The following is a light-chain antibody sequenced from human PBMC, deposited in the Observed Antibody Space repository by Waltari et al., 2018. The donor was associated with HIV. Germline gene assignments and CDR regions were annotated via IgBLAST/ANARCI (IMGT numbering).Light chain of an antibody. Sequence: VMTQSPVTLSVSPGARATLSCRASQSVGTNVTWYQRKSGQAPRLLLYGASTRATAITARFSGSGSGTEFTLTITSLQSDDYATYYCQQYQTWPLTFGPGTTVDI. CDR2: GAS. J-gene: IGKJ3*01. V-gene: IGKV3-15*01. CDR3: QQYQTWPLT. CDR1: QSVGTN.